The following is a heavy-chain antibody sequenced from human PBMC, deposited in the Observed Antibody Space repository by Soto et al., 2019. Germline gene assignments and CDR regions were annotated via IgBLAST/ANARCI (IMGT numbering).Heavy chain of an antibody. CDR2: IWHDGSNK. CDR1: GFTFSSYG. CDR3: ARDFYDSSGYPDY. Sequence: GGSLRLSCAASGFTFSSYGMHWVRQAPGKGLEWVAVIWHDGSNKSYADSVNRRFTISRDNSKNPLYLQMNSLRAEDTAVYYCARDFYDSSGYPDYGGQGTLVTVSS. J-gene: IGHJ4*02. D-gene: IGHD3-22*01. V-gene: IGHV3-33*01.